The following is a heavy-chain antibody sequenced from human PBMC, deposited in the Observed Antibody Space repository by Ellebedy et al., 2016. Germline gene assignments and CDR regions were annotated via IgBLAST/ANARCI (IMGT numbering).Heavy chain of an antibody. CDR1: GFSFKAFA. J-gene: IGHJ4*02. CDR2: ISGGGYRR. D-gene: IGHD2-15*01. Sequence: GESLKISXAASGFSFKAFAMAWVRQAPGKGLEWVSAISGGGYRRDYADSVRGRFTISRDNSKNTLSLQMNSLRVEDTAMYYCAKDVRGGCSGSNCHYWGQGTLVTVSS. CDR3: AKDVRGGCSGSNCHY. V-gene: IGHV3-23*01.